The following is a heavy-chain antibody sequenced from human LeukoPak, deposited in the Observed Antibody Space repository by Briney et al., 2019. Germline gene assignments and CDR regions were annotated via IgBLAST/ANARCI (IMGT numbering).Heavy chain of an antibody. CDR2: IYYSGST. Sequence: SETLSLTCAVSGGSISSNSYYWGWIRQPPGKGLEWIGSIYYSGSTYYNPSLKSRVTISVDTSRNQFSLKLYSVTAADTAVYYCARDQLGLYYLDYWGQGALVTVSS. D-gene: IGHD1-1*01. J-gene: IGHJ4*02. V-gene: IGHV4-39*07. CDR1: GGSISSNSYY. CDR3: ARDQLGLYYLDY.